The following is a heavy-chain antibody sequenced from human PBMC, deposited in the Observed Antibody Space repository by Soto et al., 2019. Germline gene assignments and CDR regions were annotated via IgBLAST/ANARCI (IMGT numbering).Heavy chain of an antibody. CDR3: AKEVAVAGDLDY. CDR1: GFTFSSYS. D-gene: IGHD6-19*01. Sequence: PGGSLRLSCAASGFTFSSYSMNWVRQAPGKGLEWVSAISGSGGSTYYADSVKGRFTISRDNSKNTLYLQMDSLRPEDTAVYYCAKEVAVAGDLDYWGHGTLVTVSS. CDR2: ISGSGGST. J-gene: IGHJ4*01. V-gene: IGHV3-23*01.